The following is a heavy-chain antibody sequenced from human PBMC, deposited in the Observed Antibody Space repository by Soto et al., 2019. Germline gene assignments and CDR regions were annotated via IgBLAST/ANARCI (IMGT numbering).Heavy chain of an antibody. V-gene: IGHV4-39*01. Sequence: SETLSLTCTVSGGSISSNSYYWGWIRQPPGKGLEWIGSIYYSGSTYYNPSLKSRVTISVDTSKNQLFLKLSSVTAADTAVYYCARPHCSSSNCPNWFDPWGQGTLVTVSS. J-gene: IGHJ5*02. CDR3: ARPHCSSSNCPNWFDP. D-gene: IGHD2-2*01. CDR2: IYYSGST. CDR1: GGSISSNSYY.